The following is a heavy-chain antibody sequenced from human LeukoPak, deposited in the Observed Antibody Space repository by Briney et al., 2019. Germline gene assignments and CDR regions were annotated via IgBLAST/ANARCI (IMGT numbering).Heavy chain of an antibody. V-gene: IGHV4-4*02. D-gene: IGHD6-13*01. CDR2: IYHIGST. CDR3: ATRYASSWYGKFDD. J-gene: IGHJ4*02. Sequence: SGTLSLTCAVSGDSISSDNWWTWVRQPPGKGLEWIGEIYHIGSTNFNPSLKSRVTMSADKSKNHFSLNLNSVTAADTAVYYCATRYASSWYGKFDDWGQGTLVTVSS. CDR1: GDSISSDNW.